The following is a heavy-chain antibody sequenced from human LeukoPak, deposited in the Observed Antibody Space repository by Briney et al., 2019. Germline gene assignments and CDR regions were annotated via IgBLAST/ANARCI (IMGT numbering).Heavy chain of an antibody. CDR2: LDPEDGAT. CDR3: ARAIEYSSSYYYYYYMDV. Sequence: ASVKVSCTISGYTLTELAIHWVRQAPGKGLEWMGGLDPEDGATMYAQKFEGRVSMTEDTTTDTAYMELSSVRSEDTAVYYCARAIEYSSSYYYYYYMDVWGKGTTVTVSS. V-gene: IGHV1-24*01. J-gene: IGHJ6*03. D-gene: IGHD6-6*01. CDR1: GYTLTELA.